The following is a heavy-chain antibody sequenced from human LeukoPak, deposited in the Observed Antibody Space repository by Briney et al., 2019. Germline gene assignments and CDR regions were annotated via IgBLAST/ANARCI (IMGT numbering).Heavy chain of an antibody. D-gene: IGHD3-22*01. CDR3: ARGPTYYYDSSGYYKRTFFDY. CDR1: GGSFSGYY. CDR2: INHSGST. V-gene: IGHV4-34*01. Sequence: PSETLSLTCAVYGGSFSGYYWSWIRQPPGKGLEWIGEINHSGSTNYNPSLKSRVTISVDTSKNQFSLKLSSVTAADTAVYYCARGPTYYYDSSGYYKRTFFDYWGRGTLVTVSS. J-gene: IGHJ4*02.